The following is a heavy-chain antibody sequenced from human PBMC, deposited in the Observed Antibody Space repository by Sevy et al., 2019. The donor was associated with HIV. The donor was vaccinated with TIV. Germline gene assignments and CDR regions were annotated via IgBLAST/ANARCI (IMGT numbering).Heavy chain of an antibody. Sequence: GGSLRLSCAASGFTFSKYSMSWIRQTPGKGLEWVSTFSFGCGKINYADSVKGRFTISRDDSRNTFYLQMDSLRAEDTAIYYCAREGCTKPHDYWGQGTVVTVSS. CDR1: GFTFSKYS. CDR3: AREGCTKPHDY. D-gene: IGHD2-8*01. J-gene: IGHJ4*02. V-gene: IGHV3-23*01. CDR2: FSFGCGKI.